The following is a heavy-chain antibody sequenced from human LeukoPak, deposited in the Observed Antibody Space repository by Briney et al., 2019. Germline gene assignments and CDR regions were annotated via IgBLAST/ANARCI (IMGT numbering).Heavy chain of an antibody. CDR2: INPNSGGT. V-gene: IGHV1-2*02. CDR3: ARGGGRAVAGSGY. Sequence: ASVKVSCKASGYTFTGYYMHWVRQAPGQGLEWMGWINPNSGGTNYAQKFQGRVTMTRDTSVSTAYMELSRLRSDDTAVYYCARGGGRAVAGSGYWGQGTLVTVSS. CDR1: GYTFTGYY. D-gene: IGHD6-19*01. J-gene: IGHJ4*02.